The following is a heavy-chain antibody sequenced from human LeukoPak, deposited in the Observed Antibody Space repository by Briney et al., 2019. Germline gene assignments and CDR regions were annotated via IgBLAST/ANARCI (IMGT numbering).Heavy chain of an antibody. Sequence: SETLSLTCIVSGGSISSGGYYWSWIRQHPGKGLEWIGYIYYSGSTYYNPSLKSRVTISVDTSKNQFSLKLSSVTAADTAVYYCARAETMEDGMDVWGQGTTVTVSS. CDR1: GGSISSGGYY. V-gene: IGHV4-31*03. CDR2: IYYSGST. D-gene: IGHD4/OR15-4a*01. CDR3: ARAETMEDGMDV. J-gene: IGHJ6*02.